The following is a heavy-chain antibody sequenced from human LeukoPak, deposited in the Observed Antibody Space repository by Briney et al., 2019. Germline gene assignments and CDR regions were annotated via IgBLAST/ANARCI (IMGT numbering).Heavy chain of an antibody. CDR2: IYHSGGT. J-gene: IGHJ6*01. CDR3: ARDRENYGMDI. D-gene: IGHD5-24*01. V-gene: IGHV4-4*02. Sequence: SDTLSLTRAVSGGSLSSSNWWSWVRQPPGKGLEWSGEIYHSGGTNYNPSLQSRVNISVDKSKNQISPKLSSVPAPRPAVSYFARDRENYGMDIWGQGTTFTVSS. CDR1: GGSLSSSNW.